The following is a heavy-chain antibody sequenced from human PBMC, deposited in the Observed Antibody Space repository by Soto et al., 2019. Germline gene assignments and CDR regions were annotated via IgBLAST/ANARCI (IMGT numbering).Heavy chain of an antibody. CDR2: ISSSSSYI. CDR3: AGDDSNGGTEFDIVVVLAATHGFDY. V-gene: IGHV3-21*01. CDR1: GFTFSSYS. J-gene: IGHJ4*02. Sequence: EVQLVASGGGLVKPGGSLRLSCAASGFTFSSYSMNWVRQAPGKGLEWVSSISSSSSYIYYADSLKGRFTISRDNAKNSLYLQMNSLRAEDTAVYYCAGDDSNGGTEFDIVVVLAATHGFDYWGQGTLVTVSS. D-gene: IGHD2-15*01.